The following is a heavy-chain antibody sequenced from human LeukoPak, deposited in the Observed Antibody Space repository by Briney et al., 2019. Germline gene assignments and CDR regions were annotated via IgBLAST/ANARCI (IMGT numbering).Heavy chain of an antibody. J-gene: IGHJ6*03. CDR1: GFTFSSYA. Sequence: GGSLRLSCAASGFTFSSYAMSWVRQAPGKGLEWVSAISGSGGSTYYADSVKGRFTISRDNSKNTLYLQMNSLRAEDTAVYYCARGPDSHYYYYYMDVWGKGTTVTVSS. V-gene: IGHV3-23*01. CDR3: ARGPDSHYYYYYMDV. CDR2: ISGSGGST.